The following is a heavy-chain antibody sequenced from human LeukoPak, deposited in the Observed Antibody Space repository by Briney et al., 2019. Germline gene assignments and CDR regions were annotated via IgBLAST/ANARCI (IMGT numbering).Heavy chain of an antibody. V-gene: IGHV3-30*01. Sequence: QSGGSLRLSCAASGFTFSSYAMHWVRQAPGKGLEWVAVISYDGSNKYYADSVKGRFTISRDNSKNTLYLQMNSLRAEYTAVYYCARDGVYSSSWYFDYWGQGTLVTVSS. CDR3: ARDGVYSSSWYFDY. CDR2: ISYDGSNK. J-gene: IGHJ4*02. D-gene: IGHD6-13*01. CDR1: GFTFSSYA.